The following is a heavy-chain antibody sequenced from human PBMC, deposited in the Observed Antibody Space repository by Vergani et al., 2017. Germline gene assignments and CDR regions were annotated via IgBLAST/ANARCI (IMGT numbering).Heavy chain of an antibody. V-gene: IGHV1-69*08. CDR3: ARDRYTAMVHIY. J-gene: IGHJ4*02. CDR1: GGTFSSYT. CDR2: IIPILGIA. Sequence: QVQLVQSGAEVKKPGSSVKVSCKASGGTFSSYTISWVRQAPGQGLEWMGRIIPILGIANYAQKFQGRVTITADKSTSTAYMELSSLGSEDTAVYYCARDRYTAMVHIYWGQGTLVTVAS. D-gene: IGHD5-18*01.